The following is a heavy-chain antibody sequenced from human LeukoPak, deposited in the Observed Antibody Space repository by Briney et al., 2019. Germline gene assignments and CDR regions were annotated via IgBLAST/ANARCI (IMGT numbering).Heavy chain of an antibody. Sequence: GGSLRLSCAASGFTFSSYSMNWVRQAPGKGLEWVSYISSSSSTIYYADSVKGRFTISRDNAKNSLYLQMNSLRAEDTAVYYCARDLLWEFDYWGQGTLVTGSS. CDR3: ARDLLWEFDY. J-gene: IGHJ4*01. CDR2: ISSSSSTI. CDR1: GFTFSSYS. D-gene: IGHD3-16*01. V-gene: IGHV3-48*01.